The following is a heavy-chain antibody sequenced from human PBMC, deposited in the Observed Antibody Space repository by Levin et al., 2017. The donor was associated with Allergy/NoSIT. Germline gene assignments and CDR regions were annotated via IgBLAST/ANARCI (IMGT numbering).Heavy chain of an antibody. Sequence: GASVKVSCKVSGYTLTELSMHWVRQAPGKGLEWMGGFDPEDGETIYAQKFQGRVTMTEDTSTDTAYMELSSLRSEDTAVYYCATSTSLLWFGELPNYWGQGTLVTVSS. CDR3: ATSTSLLWFGELPNY. D-gene: IGHD3-10*01. V-gene: IGHV1-24*01. J-gene: IGHJ4*02. CDR2: FDPEDGET. CDR1: GYTLTELS.